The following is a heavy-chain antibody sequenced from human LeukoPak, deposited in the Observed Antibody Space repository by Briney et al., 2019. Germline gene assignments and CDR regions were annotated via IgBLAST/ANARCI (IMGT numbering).Heavy chain of an antibody. CDR1: GGSISSGGYY. CDR2: IYHSGST. Sequence: SETLSLTCTVSGGSISSGGYYWSWIRQPPGKGLEWIGYIYHSGSTHYNPSLKSRVTISVDRSKNQFSLKLRSVTAADTAVYYCARGAADYGNWGQGTLVTVSS. CDR3: ARGAADYGN. D-gene: IGHD4-17*01. V-gene: IGHV4-30-2*01. J-gene: IGHJ4*02.